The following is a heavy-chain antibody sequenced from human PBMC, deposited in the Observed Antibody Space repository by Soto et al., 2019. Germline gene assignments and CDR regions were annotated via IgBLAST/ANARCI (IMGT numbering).Heavy chain of an antibody. CDR2: INHRGST. V-gene: IGHV4-34*01. J-gene: IGHJ4*02. Sequence: QVQLQQWGAGLLKPSETLSLTCAVYGGSFSGYYWSWIRQPPGKGLEWIGEINHRGSTNYNPSLKSRVNISVDPSQNQFSLKLSSVTAADTAVYYCARGWLAAAGRSKNDYWGQGTLVTVSS. D-gene: IGHD6-13*01. CDR3: ARGWLAAAGRSKNDY. CDR1: GGSFSGYY.